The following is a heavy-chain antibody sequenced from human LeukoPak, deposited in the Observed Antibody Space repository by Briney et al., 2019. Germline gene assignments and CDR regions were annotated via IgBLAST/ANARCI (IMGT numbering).Heavy chain of an antibody. CDR3: ARVCYDSSGYYYVFDY. J-gene: IGHJ4*02. Sequence: ASVKVSCKASGYTFTSYDINWVRQATGHGLEWMGWMNPNSGNTGYAQKFQGRITMTRNTSISTAYMELSSLRSEDTAVYYCARVCYDSSGYYYVFDYWGQGTLVTVSS. V-gene: IGHV1-8*01. CDR2: MNPNSGNT. D-gene: IGHD3-22*01. CDR1: GYTFTSYD.